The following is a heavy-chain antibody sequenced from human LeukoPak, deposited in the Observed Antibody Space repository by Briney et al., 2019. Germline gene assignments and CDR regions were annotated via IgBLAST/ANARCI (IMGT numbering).Heavy chain of an antibody. CDR3: ARHGSGRKYFDPLDY. CDR2: IWRDGSNK. J-gene: IGHJ4*02. CDR1: GFSFNEYA. Sequence: GGTLRLSCAAAGFSFNEYAMHWVRQAPGKGLEGVAVIWRDGSNKYYADSVKGRFTVSRDNPKNTLKLQMDSLRVEDTAVYYCARHGSGRKYFDPLDYWGQGTLVTVSS. D-gene: IGHD1-26*01. V-gene: IGHV3-33*08.